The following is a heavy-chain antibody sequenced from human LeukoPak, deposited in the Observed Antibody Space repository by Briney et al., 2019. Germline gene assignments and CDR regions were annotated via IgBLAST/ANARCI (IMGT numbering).Heavy chain of an antibody. Sequence: PGGSLRLSCAVTGFTFSSYCINWVRQAPGNAPEWVATINEDGSECYYVDSVKGRFTISRDNAKDSLYLQMSSLRVEDTAVYYCVRGRPYWGKGTLVTVSS. CDR1: GFTFSSYC. CDR3: VRGRPY. CDR2: INEDGSEC. J-gene: IGHJ4*02. V-gene: IGHV3-7*03.